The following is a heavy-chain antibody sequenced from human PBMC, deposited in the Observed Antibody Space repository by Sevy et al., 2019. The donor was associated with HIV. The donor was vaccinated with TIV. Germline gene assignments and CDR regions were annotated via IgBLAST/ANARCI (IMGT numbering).Heavy chain of an antibody. D-gene: IGHD2-15*01. Sequence: ASVKVSCKVSGYTFNTYRIHWVRQAPGQGLEWMGWISPTNGETNYALRLQGRVTMLTDTSSSTAYMELKSLRSDDSAVYYCARAYCSGGRCYSLESWGQGTLVTVSS. CDR1: GYTFNTYR. J-gene: IGHJ4*02. CDR3: ARAYCSGGRCYSLES. CDR2: ISPTNGET. V-gene: IGHV1-18*01.